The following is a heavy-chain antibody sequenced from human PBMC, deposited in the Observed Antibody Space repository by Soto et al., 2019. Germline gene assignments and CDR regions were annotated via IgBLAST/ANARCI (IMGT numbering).Heavy chain of an antibody. CDR3: ARVNPRGGYLNGFDI. J-gene: IGHJ3*02. V-gene: IGHV4-34*01. Sequence: SEPLSLPCAVYGGSFTGYCWTWFRQSPGRGLEWIGEIDHNGIANYRPSLKTRVTISLDTSKNQFSLKLTSVTAADAAVYFCARVNPRGGYLNGFDIWGQGTMVTVSS. CDR2: IDHNGIA. CDR1: GGSFTGYC. D-gene: IGHD2-2*01.